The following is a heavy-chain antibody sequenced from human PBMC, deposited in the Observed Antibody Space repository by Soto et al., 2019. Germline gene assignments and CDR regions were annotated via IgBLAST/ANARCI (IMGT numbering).Heavy chain of an antibody. V-gene: IGHV3-23*01. CDR2: ISGSGGST. Sequence: EVQLLESGGGLVQPGGSLRLSCAASGFTFSSYAMSWVRQAPGKGLEWVSAISGSGGSTYYADSVKGRFTISRDNSKNQLYLQMNSLRAEDTAVYYCAKGPVTTAGYVVYYYYGMDVWGQGTTVTVSS. D-gene: IGHD4-17*01. J-gene: IGHJ6*02. CDR3: AKGPVTTAGYVVYYYYGMDV. CDR1: GFTFSSYA.